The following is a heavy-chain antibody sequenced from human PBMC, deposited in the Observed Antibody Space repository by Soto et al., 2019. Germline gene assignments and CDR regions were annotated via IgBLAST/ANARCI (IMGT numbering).Heavy chain of an antibody. CDR2: MSGAGGDI. V-gene: IGHV3-23*01. CDR1: RFTFSTYA. CDR3: AKSLFGGPDI. D-gene: IGHD2-15*01. J-gene: IGHJ3*02. Sequence: EVHLLESGGGLVQPGGSLRLSCAASRFTFSTYAMSLVRQYQGKGLEWVSGMSGAGGDIAYADSVRGRFTCSRDNSKNTLSLQMNRLRAEDRAIYYGAKSLFGGPDIGGQGTMVTVSS.